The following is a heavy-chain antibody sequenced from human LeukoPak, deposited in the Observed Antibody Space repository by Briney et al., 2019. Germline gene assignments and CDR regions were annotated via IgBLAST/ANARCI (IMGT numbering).Heavy chain of an antibody. CDR3: ARGYFLANRTYYMDV. D-gene: IGHD3-3*01. V-gene: IGHV1-2*02. J-gene: IGHJ6*03. Sequence: GASVKVSCKASGYTFTGYYMHWVRQAPGQGLEWMGWINPNSGGANYAQKFQGRVTMTRDTSISTAYMELSRLRSDDTAVYYCARGYFLANRTYYMDVWGKGTTVTVSS. CDR2: INPNSGGA. CDR1: GYTFTGYY.